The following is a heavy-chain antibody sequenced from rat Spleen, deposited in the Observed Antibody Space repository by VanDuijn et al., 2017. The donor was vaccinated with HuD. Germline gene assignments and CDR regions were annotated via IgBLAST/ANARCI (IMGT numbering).Heavy chain of an antibody. CDR1: GFTFSNYD. D-gene: IGHD1-1*01. CDR2: ISFDGGRN. Sequence: EVQLVESDGGLVQPGRSLKLSCAASGFTFSNYDMAWVRQAPTKGLEWVATISFDGGRNFYRDSVKGRFTISRDNAKRSLYLQMDSLRSEDTATYYCARDGQWFDYWGQGVMVTVSS. J-gene: IGHJ2*01. V-gene: IGHV5-29*01. CDR3: ARDGQWFDY.